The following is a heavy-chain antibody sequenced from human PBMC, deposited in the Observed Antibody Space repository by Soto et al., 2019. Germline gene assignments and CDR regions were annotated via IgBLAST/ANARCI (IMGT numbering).Heavy chain of an antibody. Sequence: SVKVSCKASGGTXSSYAISWVRQAPGQGLEWKGGIIPIFGTANYAQKFQGRVTNTADESTSTAYMELSSLRSEDTAVYYCARGFTMIVLRHYGMDVWGQGTTVTVSS. CDR1: GGTXSSYA. J-gene: IGHJ6*02. V-gene: IGHV1-69*13. CDR3: ARGFTMIVLRHYGMDV. CDR2: IIPIFGTA. D-gene: IGHD3-22*01.